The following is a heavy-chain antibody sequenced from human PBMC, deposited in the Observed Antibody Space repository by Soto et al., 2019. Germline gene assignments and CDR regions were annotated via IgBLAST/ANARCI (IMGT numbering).Heavy chain of an antibody. D-gene: IGHD6-13*01. Sequence: GGLVKVSCKASGYTFTSYGIHWVRQAPGQRLEWTGWINAGNGNTKYSEKFQGRVTITRDTSASTAYMELSSLRSEDTAVYYCASLEQQLEGDAFDIWGQGTMVTVSS. CDR1: GYTFTSYG. J-gene: IGHJ3*02. CDR3: ASLEQQLEGDAFDI. CDR2: INAGNGNT. V-gene: IGHV1-3*01.